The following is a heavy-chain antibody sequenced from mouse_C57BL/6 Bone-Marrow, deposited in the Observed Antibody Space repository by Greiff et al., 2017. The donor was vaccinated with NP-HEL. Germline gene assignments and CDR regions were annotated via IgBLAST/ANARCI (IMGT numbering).Heavy chain of an antibody. CDR2: FHPSDSDT. J-gene: IGHJ3*01. Sequence: QVQLQQPGAELVKPGASVKVSCKASAYPFTSYGMPWGKQRPGQGLEWIGRFHPSDSDTNYNQKFKGKATLPVDKSSSTAYMQLSSLTSEDSAVYYCANTDGYYAWFAYWGQGTLVTVSA. D-gene: IGHD2-3*01. CDR1: AYPFTSYG. CDR3: ANTDGYYAWFAY. V-gene: IGHV1-74*01.